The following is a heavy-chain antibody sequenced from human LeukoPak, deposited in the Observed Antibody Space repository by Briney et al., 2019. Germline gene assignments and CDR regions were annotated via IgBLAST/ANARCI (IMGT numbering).Heavy chain of an antibody. D-gene: IGHD3-22*01. CDR1: GFTFRSYS. CDR2: ISSSSSYI. J-gene: IGHJ4*02. Sequence: TGGSLRLSCEASGFTFRSYSMNWVRQAPGKGLEWVSSISSSSSYIYYSDSVKGRFTISRDNAKNSLYLQMSSLRAEDTAVYYCARAMIAYSTFDYWGQGTLVTVSS. CDR3: ARAMIAYSTFDY. V-gene: IGHV3-21*01.